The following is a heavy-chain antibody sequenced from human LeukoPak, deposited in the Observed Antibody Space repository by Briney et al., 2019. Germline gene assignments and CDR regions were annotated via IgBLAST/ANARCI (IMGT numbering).Heavy chain of an antibody. J-gene: IGHJ3*02. D-gene: IGHD6-25*01. V-gene: IGHV1-8*02. Sequence: ASVKVSCKASGGTFSSYAINWVRQAPGQGLEWMGWMNPNSGNGDYAQKFQGRVTITTDTSINTAYMELSGLRSEDTAVYYCARELRRDDIWGQGTMVTVSS. CDR1: GGTFSSYA. CDR2: MNPNSGNG. CDR3: ARELRRDDI.